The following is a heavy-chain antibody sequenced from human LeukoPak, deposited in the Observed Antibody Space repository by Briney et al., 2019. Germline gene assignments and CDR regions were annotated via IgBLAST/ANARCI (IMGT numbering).Heavy chain of an antibody. D-gene: IGHD6-13*01. J-gene: IGHJ6*03. Sequence: GGSLRLSCAASGFTLSSYSMNWVRQAPGKGLEWISYISSSSSTIYYADSVKGRFTISRDNAKNSLYLQMNSLRAEDTAVYYCARSMAAAANYYYYYMDVWGKGTTVTVSS. V-gene: IGHV3-48*01. CDR1: GFTLSSYS. CDR2: ISSSSSTI. CDR3: ARSMAAAANYYYYYMDV.